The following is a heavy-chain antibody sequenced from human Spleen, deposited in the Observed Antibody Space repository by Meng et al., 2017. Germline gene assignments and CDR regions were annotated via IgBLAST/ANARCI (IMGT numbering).Heavy chain of an antibody. D-gene: IGHD3-16*01. J-gene: IGHJ4*02. CDR3: ARDWGVGYFDY. CDR1: GFTVSSNY. V-gene: IGHV3-11*01. Sequence: GGSLRLSCAASGFTVSSNYMSWVRQAPGKGLEWVSVIYSGGSTIYYADSVKGRFTISRDNAKNSLYLQMNSLRAEDTAVYYCARDWGVGYFDYWGQGTLVTVSS. CDR2: IYSGGSTI.